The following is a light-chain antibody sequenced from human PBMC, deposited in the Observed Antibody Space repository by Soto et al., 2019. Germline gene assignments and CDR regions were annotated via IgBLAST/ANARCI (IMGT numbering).Light chain of an antibody. Sequence: IVMTQSPATLSMSQGERATLSCRASQSISTKVAWYQQKPGQAPRLLIYGASTRATGVPARFSGSGSGTEFTLSISSLQSEHCAVYYGQQYNSWPLTFCGGTKFDI. J-gene: IGKJ4*01. CDR1: QSISTK. V-gene: IGKV3-15*01. CDR3: QQYNSWPLT. CDR2: GAS.